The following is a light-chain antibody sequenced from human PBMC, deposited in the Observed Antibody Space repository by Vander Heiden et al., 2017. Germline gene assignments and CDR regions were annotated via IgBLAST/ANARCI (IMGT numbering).Light chain of an antibody. CDR2: GNI. CDR1: SSNIGAGYD. J-gene: IGLJ1*01. CDR3: QSYDNSLTGFYV. Sequence: QSVLTQPPSVSGAPGQRVTISCTGNSSNIGAGYDVHWYQQLPGTAPKVLIYGNINRPSGVPDRFSGSKSGTSASLAITGLQAEDEADYYCQSYDNSLTGFYVFGTGTKVTVL. V-gene: IGLV1-40*01.